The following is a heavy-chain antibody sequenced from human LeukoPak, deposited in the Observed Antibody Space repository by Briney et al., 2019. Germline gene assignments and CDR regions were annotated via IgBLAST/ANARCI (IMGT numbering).Heavy chain of an antibody. CDR3: ARDQNLISWGLDYFDY. Sequence: PGGSLRLSXVASGFTFGSHWMSWVRQAPGKGLEWVANIWQGGSEKYYVDSVKGRFTISRDNAKNSLYLQMNSLRAEDTAVYYCARDQNLISWGLDYFDYWGQGTLVTVSS. CDR2: IWQGGSEK. J-gene: IGHJ4*02. D-gene: IGHD3-16*01. CDR1: GFTFGSHW. V-gene: IGHV3-7*01.